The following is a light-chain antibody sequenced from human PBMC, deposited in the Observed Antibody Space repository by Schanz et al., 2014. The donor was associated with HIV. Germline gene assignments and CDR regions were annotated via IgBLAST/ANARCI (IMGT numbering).Light chain of an antibody. J-gene: IGLJ1*01. V-gene: IGLV2-14*01. CDR2: DVF. Sequence: QSALTQPPSASGSPGQSVTISCTGTSSDVGGYNYVSWYQQHPGKAPKLMIYDVFNRPSGVSSRFSGSKSGNTASLTISGLQAEDEADYYCSSYTTSSALVFGTGTKLTVL. CDR1: SSDVGGYNY. CDR3: SSYTTSSALV.